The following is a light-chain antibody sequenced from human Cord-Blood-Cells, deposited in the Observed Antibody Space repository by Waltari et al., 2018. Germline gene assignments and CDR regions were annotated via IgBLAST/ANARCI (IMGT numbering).Light chain of an antibody. CDR1: SIDVGGYNY. V-gene: IGLV2-14*03. Sequence: QSALTQPSSVSGSPGQSITISCTGTSIDVGGYNYLSWYQQHPGKAPKLMIYDVSNRPSGVSNRFSGSKSGNTASLTISGLQAEDEADYYCSSYTSSSTYVFGTGTKVTVL. J-gene: IGLJ1*01. CDR2: DVS. CDR3: SSYTSSSTYV.